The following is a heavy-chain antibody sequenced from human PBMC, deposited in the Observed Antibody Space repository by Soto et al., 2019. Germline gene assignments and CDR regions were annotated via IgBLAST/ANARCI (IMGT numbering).Heavy chain of an antibody. D-gene: IGHD4-17*01. CDR1: GFTFSSYG. J-gene: IGHJ4*02. V-gene: IGHV3-30*18. CDR2: ISYDGSNK. CDR3: AKSRGDYVSPFDC. Sequence: QVQLVESGGGVVQPGRSLRLSCAASGFTFSSYGMHWVRQAPGKGLEWVAVISYDGSNKYYADSVKGRFTISRDNSKNTLYLQMIRLRAEDTAMYYCAKSRGDYVSPFDCWGQGTLVTVSS.